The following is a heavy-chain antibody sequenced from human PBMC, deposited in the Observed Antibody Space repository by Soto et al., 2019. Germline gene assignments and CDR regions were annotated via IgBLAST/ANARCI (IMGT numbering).Heavy chain of an antibody. V-gene: IGHV3-72*01. D-gene: IGHD3-10*02. CDR2: IRNKANSYTT. J-gene: IGHJ4*02. CDR3: VASSYGRVDY. CDR1: GFTFSDHY. Sequence: EVQLVESGGGLVQPGGSLRLSCAASGFTFSDHYMDWVRQAPGKGLEWVGRIRNKANSYTTDHAASVKGRFTISREDSRNSVYLQMNTLKTDETAVYYCVASSYGRVDYWGQGTLVTVSS.